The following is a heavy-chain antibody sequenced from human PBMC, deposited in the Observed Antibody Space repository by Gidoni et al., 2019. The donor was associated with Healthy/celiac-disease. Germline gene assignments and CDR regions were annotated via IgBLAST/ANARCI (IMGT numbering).Heavy chain of an antibody. CDR2: ISSSSSYI. D-gene: IGHD1-1*01. Sequence: EVQLVESGGGLVKPGGSLRLYCAAAGFTFSSYNMNWVRQAPGKGLELVSSISSSSSYIYYADSVKGRFTISRDNAKNSLYLQMNSLRAEDTAVYYCARDGEGTTGTSHLYYYYGMDVWGQGTTVTVSS. J-gene: IGHJ6*02. V-gene: IGHV3-21*01. CDR1: GFTFSSYN. CDR3: ARDGEGTTGTSHLYYYYGMDV.